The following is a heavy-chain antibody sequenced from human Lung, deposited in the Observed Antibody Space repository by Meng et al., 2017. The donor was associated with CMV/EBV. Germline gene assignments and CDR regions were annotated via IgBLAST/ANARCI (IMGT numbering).Heavy chain of an antibody. CDR1: GDIVSINRAA. CDR2: TYYRSKWYH. Sequence: QLQPSGPGLVKPSLTPSLTCAIAGDIVSINRAAWPWIRQSPSRGLEWLGRTYYRSKWYHEYAVSVKSRITISPDTPKNQFSLQLNSMTPEDTAVYYCARGINGGCGDWGQGTLVTVSS. D-gene: IGHD4-23*01. J-gene: IGHJ4*02. V-gene: IGHV6-1*01. CDR3: ARGINGGCGD.